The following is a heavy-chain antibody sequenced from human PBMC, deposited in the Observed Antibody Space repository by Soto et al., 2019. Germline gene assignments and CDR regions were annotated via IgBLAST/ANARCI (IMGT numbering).Heavy chain of an antibody. CDR2: IKSKTVGGTT. CDR1: GFTFSNAW. V-gene: IGHV3-15*07. CDR3: TTDLVCGGDCYSAWDYYYGMDV. J-gene: IGHJ6*02. Sequence: GGSLRLSCAASGFTFSNAWMNWVRQAPGKGLEWVGRIKSKTVGGTTDYAAPVKGRFTISRDDSKNTLYLQMNSLKTEDTAVYYCTTDLVCGGDCYSAWDYYYGMDVWGQGTTVTV. D-gene: IGHD2-21*02.